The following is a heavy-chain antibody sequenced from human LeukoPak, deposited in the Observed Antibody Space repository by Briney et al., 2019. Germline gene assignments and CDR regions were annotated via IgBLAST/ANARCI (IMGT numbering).Heavy chain of an antibody. D-gene: IGHD6-19*01. Sequence: SVKVSCKASGGTFSSYAISWVRQAPGQGLEWMGRIIPIFGTANYAQKFQGRVTITTDESTSTAYMELSSLRSEDTAVYYCAREGVESYSSGYFDPSGQGTLVTVSS. CDR3: AREGVESYSSGYFDP. CDR1: GGTFSSYA. J-gene: IGHJ5*02. CDR2: IIPIFGTA. V-gene: IGHV1-69*05.